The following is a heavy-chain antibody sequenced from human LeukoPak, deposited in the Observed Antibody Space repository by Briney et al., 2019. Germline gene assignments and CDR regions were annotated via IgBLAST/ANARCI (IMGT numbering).Heavy chain of an antibody. D-gene: IGHD3-10*01. CDR1: GYTFTSYG. Sequence: SVKVSCKASGYTFTSYGISWVRQAPGQGLEWMGGIIPIFGTANYAQKFQGRVTITTDESTSTAYMELSSLRSEDTAVYYCARSLDPPYYGSGSHFDYWGQGTLVTVSS. V-gene: IGHV1-69*05. J-gene: IGHJ4*02. CDR2: IIPIFGTA. CDR3: ARSLDPPYYGSGSHFDY.